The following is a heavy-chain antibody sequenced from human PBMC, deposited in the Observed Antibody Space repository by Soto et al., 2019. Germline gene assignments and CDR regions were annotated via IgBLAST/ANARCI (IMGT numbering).Heavy chain of an antibody. J-gene: IGHJ6*02. Sequence: GGSPRLSCAASVFTFSSYWMHWVRQAPGKGLVWVSRINSDGSSTSYADSVKGRFTISRDNAKNTLYLQMNSLRAEDTAVYYCARLNYCSGGSCYHYYYYYGMDVWGQGTTVTVSS. V-gene: IGHV3-74*01. CDR2: INSDGSST. CDR1: VFTFSSYW. CDR3: ARLNYCSGGSCYHYYYYYGMDV. D-gene: IGHD2-15*01.